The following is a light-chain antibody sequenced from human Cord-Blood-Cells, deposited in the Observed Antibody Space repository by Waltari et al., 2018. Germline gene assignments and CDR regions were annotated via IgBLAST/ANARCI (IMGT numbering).Light chain of an antibody. CDR1: SSDVGSYNL. CDR2: EGS. V-gene: IGLV2-23*01. Sequence: QSALTQPASVSGSPGQSITISCTGTSSDVGSYNLVSWYQQHPGKTPKLMIYEGSQRHSGVSNRFSGSKSGNTASLTIAVLQAEDEADYDCCSYAGSSTWVFGGGTKLTVL. J-gene: IGLJ3*02. CDR3: CSYAGSSTWV.